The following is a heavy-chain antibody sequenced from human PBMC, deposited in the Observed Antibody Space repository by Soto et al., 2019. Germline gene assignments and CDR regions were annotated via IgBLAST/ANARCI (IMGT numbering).Heavy chain of an antibody. CDR3: ARDMGVGDGMDV. D-gene: IGHD3-16*01. Sequence: GGSLRLSCAASGFTFSSYGMHWVRQAPGKWLEWVAVIWYDGSNKYYADSVKGRFTISRDNSKNTLYLQMNSLRAEDTAVYYCARDMGVGDGMDVWGQGXTVTVSS. CDR2: IWYDGSNK. J-gene: IGHJ6*02. V-gene: IGHV3-33*01. CDR1: GFTFSSYG.